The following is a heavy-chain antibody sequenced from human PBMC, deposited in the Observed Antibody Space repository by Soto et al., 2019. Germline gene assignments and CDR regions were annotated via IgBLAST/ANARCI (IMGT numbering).Heavy chain of an antibody. V-gene: IGHV3-23*01. CDR1: GFTFSSYA. J-gene: IGHJ4*02. D-gene: IGHD2-2*01. CDR3: AKDHKSRGVVPAASPDY. Sequence: GGSLRLSCAASGFTFSSYAMSWVRQAPGKGLEWVSAISGSGGSTYYADSVKGRFTISRDNSKNTLYLQMNSLRAEDTAVYYCAKDHKSRGVVPAASPDYWGQGTLVTVSS. CDR2: ISGSGGST.